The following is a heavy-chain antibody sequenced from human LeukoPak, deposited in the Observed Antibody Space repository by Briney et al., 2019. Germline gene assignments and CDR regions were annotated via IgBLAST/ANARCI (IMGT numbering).Heavy chain of an antibody. J-gene: IGHJ6*03. Sequence: SETLSLTCTVSGGSISSYYWSWIRQPPGKGLEWIGYIYTSGSTNYNPSLKSRVTISVDTSKNQFSLKLSSMTAADTAVYYCARQVGDRLRNYYYHYMDVWGKGTTVIVSS. CDR1: GGSISSYY. CDR3: ARQVGDRLRNYYYHYMDV. V-gene: IGHV4-4*09. CDR2: IYTSGST. D-gene: IGHD3-10*01.